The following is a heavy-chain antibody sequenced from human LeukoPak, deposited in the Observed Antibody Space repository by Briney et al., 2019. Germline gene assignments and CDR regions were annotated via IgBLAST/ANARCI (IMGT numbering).Heavy chain of an antibody. D-gene: IGHD6-19*01. CDR3: AKDSNGWYQRGSNYFDY. CDR2: IYSGGNT. V-gene: IGHV3-53*01. J-gene: IGHJ4*02. CDR1: GFIVSSDY. Sequence: GGSLRLSCAVSGFIVSSDYMSWVRQAPGKGLEWVSVIYSGGNTYYADSVKGRFTISRDTSKNTLYLQMNSLRAEDAAEYYCAKDSNGWYQRGSNYFDYWGQGTLVTVSS.